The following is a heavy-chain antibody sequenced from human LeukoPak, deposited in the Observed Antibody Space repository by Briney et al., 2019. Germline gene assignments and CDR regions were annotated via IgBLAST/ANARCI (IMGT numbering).Heavy chain of an antibody. V-gene: IGHV1-69*04. CDR1: GGTFSSYA. Sequence: GASVKVSCKASGGTFSSYAISWVRQAPGQGLERMGRIIPILGIANYAQKFQGRVTITADKSTSTAYMELSSLRSEDTAVYYCARDRLDYYDSSGYPTFIDYWAREPWSPSPQ. CDR2: IIPILGIA. D-gene: IGHD3-22*01. J-gene: IGHJ4*02. CDR3: ARDRLDYYDSSGYPTFIDY.